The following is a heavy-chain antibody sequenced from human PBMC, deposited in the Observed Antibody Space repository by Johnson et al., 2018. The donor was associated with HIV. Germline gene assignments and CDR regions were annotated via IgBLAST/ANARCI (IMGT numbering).Heavy chain of an antibody. CDR1: GFTFDDYG. CDR2: MNWNGATP. CDR3: ARERNMIVVDDDAFDI. V-gene: IGHV3-20*04. D-gene: IGHD3-22*01. Sequence: VQLVECGGGVVRPGGSLRLSCAASGFTFDDYGMSWVRQAPGKGLEWVSGMNWNGATPGSADSVKGRFTISRDNSKNTLYLQMNSLRAEDTAVYYCARERNMIVVDDDAFDIWGQGTMVTVSS. J-gene: IGHJ3*02.